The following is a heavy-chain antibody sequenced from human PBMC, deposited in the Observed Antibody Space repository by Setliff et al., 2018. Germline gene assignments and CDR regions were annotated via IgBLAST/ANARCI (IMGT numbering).Heavy chain of an antibody. V-gene: IGHV3-20*04. CDR2: IDWNGGRI. CDR3: ALGYYSQYRSYFYDQGRSAFDV. Sequence: GGSLRLSCAASGFTFNDYGLTWLRRVPGKGLEWVSGIDWNGGRIGDADSVKGRFTISRYNRKNLLFLQMDSLRGEDTALYYCALGYYSQYRSYFYDQGRSAFDVWGQGTMVTVSS. J-gene: IGHJ3*01. CDR1: GFTFNDYG. D-gene: IGHD3-10*01.